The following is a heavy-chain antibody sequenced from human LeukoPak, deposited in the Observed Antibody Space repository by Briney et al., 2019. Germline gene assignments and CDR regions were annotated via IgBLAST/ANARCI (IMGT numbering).Heavy chain of an antibody. Sequence: PSETLSLTCAVYGGSFSGYYWSWIRQPPGKGLEWIGEINHSGSTNYNPSLKSRVTISVDTSKNQFSLKLSSVTAADTAVYYCARSWDYLYYYDSSGCYQLDYWGQGTLVTVSS. CDR3: ARSWDYLYYYDSSGCYQLDY. V-gene: IGHV4-34*01. D-gene: IGHD3-22*01. CDR2: INHSGST. CDR1: GGSFSGYY. J-gene: IGHJ4*02.